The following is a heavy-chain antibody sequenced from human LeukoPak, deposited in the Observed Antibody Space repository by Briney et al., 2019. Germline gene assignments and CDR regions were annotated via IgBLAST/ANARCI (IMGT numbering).Heavy chain of an antibody. Sequence: GGSLRLSCAVSGFTFRSYAMNWVRQAPGKGLEWVSSISTSSIYIYYADSVKGRFTISRDNAKNSLYLQMSSLRAEDTAVYYCARGSENVVVMAASLDYWGQGTLVTVSS. J-gene: IGHJ4*02. D-gene: IGHD2-21*01. V-gene: IGHV3-21*01. CDR1: GFTFRSYA. CDR2: ISTSSIYI. CDR3: ARGSENVVVMAASLDY.